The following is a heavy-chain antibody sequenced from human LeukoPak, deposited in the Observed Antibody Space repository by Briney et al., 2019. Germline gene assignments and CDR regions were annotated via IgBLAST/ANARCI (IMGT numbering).Heavy chain of an antibody. CDR3: ARRRITIFGVVIPDAFDI. D-gene: IGHD3-3*01. Sequence: ASVKVSCXASGYTFTIYDINWVRQASGQGLEWMGWMNPNSGNTGYAQKFQGRVTITRNTSISTAYMELSSLRSEDTAVYYCARRRITIFGVVIPDAFDIWGQGTMVTVSS. J-gene: IGHJ3*02. CDR1: GYTFTIYD. CDR2: MNPNSGNT. V-gene: IGHV1-8*03.